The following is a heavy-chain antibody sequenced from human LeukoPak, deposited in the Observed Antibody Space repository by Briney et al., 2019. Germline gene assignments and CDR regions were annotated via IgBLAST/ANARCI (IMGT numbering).Heavy chain of an antibody. V-gene: IGHV1-18*04. D-gene: IGHD3-10*01. Sequence: ASVKVSCKASGYTFTSYYMHWVRQAPGQGLEWMGWISAYNGNTNHAQKLQGRVTMTTDTSTSTAYMELRSLRSDDTAVYYCARDLYYYGSGSYYPFDYWGQGTLVTVSS. J-gene: IGHJ4*02. CDR3: ARDLYYYGSGSYYPFDY. CDR2: ISAYNGNT. CDR1: GYTFTSYY.